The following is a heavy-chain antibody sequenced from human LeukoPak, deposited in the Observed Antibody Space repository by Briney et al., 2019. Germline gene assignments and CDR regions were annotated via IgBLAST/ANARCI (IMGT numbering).Heavy chain of an antibody. V-gene: IGHV3-48*03. Sequence: PGGSLRLSCAASGFTFSSYEMNWVRQAPGKGLEWLSYISRSGHTIYYADSVKDRCTISRDNAKNLLYLQINSLRVEDTAVYYCARGRGSGWRYLDYWGQGTLVIVSS. CDR2: ISRSGHTI. D-gene: IGHD6-19*01. CDR1: GFTFSSYE. J-gene: IGHJ4*02. CDR3: ARGRGSGWRYLDY.